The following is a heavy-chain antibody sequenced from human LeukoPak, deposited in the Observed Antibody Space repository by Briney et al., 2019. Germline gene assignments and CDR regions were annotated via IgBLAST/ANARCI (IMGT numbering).Heavy chain of an antibody. CDR3: ARDGAVAGTAYPEY. J-gene: IGHJ4*02. Sequence: ASVKVSCKASGYTFTGYYMHWVRQAPGQGLEWMGWINPNSGGTNNAQKFQGRVTMTRDTSISTAYMELSRLTSDDAAVYYCARDGAVAGTAYPEYWGQGTLVTVSS. CDR2: INPNSGGT. V-gene: IGHV1-2*02. D-gene: IGHD6-19*01. CDR1: GYTFTGYY.